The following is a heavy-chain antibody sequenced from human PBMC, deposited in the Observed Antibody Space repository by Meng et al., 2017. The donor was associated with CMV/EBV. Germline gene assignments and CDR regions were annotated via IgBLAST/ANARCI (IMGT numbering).Heavy chain of an antibody. CDR2: IYTSGST. V-gene: IGHV4-4*07. CDR1: GRSTISYY. CDR3: AREMPIAAAGCFDY. D-gene: IGHD6-13*01. J-gene: IGHJ4*02. Sequence: RREPGPGRVKPLETLSLSGTVFGRSTISYYWSWIRQPAGKGLEWIGRIYTSGSTNYNPSLTSRVTMSVDTSKNQFSLKLSSVTAADTAVYYCAREMPIAAAGCFDYCGQGTLVTVSS.